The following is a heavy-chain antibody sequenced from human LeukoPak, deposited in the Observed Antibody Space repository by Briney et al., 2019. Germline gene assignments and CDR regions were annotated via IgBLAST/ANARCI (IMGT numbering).Heavy chain of an antibody. CDR2: IKSKTDGGTT. Sequence: GGSLRLSCAASGFTFSSYSMNWVRQAPGKGMEWVGRIKSKTDGGTTDYAAPVKGRFTISRDDSKNTLYLQMNSLKNEDTAVYYCTTGIQQQLGFDYWGQGTLVTVSS. CDR1: GFTFSSYS. J-gene: IGHJ4*02. D-gene: IGHD6-13*01. CDR3: TTGIQQQLGFDY. V-gene: IGHV3-15*01.